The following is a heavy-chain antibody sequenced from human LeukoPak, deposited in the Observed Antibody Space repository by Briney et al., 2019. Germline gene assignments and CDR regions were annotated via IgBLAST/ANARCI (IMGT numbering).Heavy chain of an antibody. CDR2: IKSDGSVT. CDR1: GFTFSDFY. J-gene: IGHJ4*02. CDR3: ARDHDAVGTTIDH. D-gene: IGHD1-14*01. Sequence: GGSLRLSCAASGFTFSDFYMSWVRQAPGKGLVRVSRIKSDGSVTWYADSVKGRFTISRDNAKNMLYLQMNSLRDEDTAVYFCARDHDAVGTTIDHWGQGTLVTVSS. V-gene: IGHV3-74*01.